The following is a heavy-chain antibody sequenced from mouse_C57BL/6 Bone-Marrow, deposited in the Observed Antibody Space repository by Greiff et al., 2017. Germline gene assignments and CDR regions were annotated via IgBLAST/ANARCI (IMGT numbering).Heavy chain of an antibody. CDR1: GYSITSGYY. J-gene: IGHJ4*01. CDR3: ARDYDYAYAMDY. Sequence: ESGPGLVKPSQSLSLTCSVTGYSITSGYYWNWIRQFPGNKLEWMGYISYDGSNNYNPSLKNLISITRETSKNQFFLKLNSVTTEDTATYDGARDYDYAYAMDYWGQGTSVTVSA. CDR2: ISYDGSN. D-gene: IGHD2-4*01. V-gene: IGHV3-6*01.